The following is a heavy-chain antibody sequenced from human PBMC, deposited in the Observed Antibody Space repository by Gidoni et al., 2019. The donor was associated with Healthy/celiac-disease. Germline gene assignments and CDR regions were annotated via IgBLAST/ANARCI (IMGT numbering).Heavy chain of an antibody. V-gene: IGHV1-69*01. J-gene: IGHJ6*02. D-gene: IGHD3-22*01. Sequence: QVQLVQSGSEVKKPGSSVKVSFKASGCTFSSYSISRVRQAPGQGLEWMGGIIPIFGTANYAQKFQGRVTITADESTSTAYMELSSLRSEDTAVYYCAREFRYYYDSSGYYSPYYYGMDVWGQGTTVTVSS. CDR1: GCTFSSYS. CDR2: IIPIFGTA. CDR3: AREFRYYYDSSGYYSPYYYGMDV.